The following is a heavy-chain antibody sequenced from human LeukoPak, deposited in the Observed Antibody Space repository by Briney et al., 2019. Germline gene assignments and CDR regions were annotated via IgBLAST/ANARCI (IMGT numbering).Heavy chain of an antibody. Sequence: GASVKVSCKASGYTFTSYYMHWVRQAPGQGLEWMGIINPSGGSTSYAQKFQGRVTMTRDTSTSTVYMELSSLRSDDTAVYYCARSRCSDSTSCYYFFFFDSWGQGSLVTVSS. J-gene: IGHJ4*02. V-gene: IGHV1-46*01. CDR2: INPSGGST. CDR1: GYTFTSYY. CDR3: ARSRCSDSTSCYYFFFFDS. D-gene: IGHD2-2*01.